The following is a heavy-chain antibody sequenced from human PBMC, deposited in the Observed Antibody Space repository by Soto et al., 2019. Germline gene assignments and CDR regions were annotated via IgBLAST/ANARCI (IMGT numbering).Heavy chain of an antibody. CDR2: ISSNGVGT. V-gene: IGHV3-64*01. Sequence: GGSLRLSCAASGFTFSNYAMDWVRQAPGKVLEYVSGISSNGVGTYYANSVKDRFTISRDNSKNTLYLQMGSLRDEDMAVYYCARREQSDYYYMDVWGKGTSVTVSS. CDR3: ARREQSDYYYMDV. CDR1: GFTFSNYA. D-gene: IGHD6-19*01. J-gene: IGHJ6*03.